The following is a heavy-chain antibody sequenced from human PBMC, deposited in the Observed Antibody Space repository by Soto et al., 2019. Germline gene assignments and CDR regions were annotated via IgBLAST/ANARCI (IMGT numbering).Heavy chain of an antibody. CDR1: GFTFSSYE. CDR2: ISSSGSTI. D-gene: IGHD1-26*01. J-gene: IGHJ6*02. Sequence: EVQLVESGGGLVQPGGSLRLSCAASGFTFSSYEMNWVRQAPGKGLEWVSYISSSGSTIYYADSVKGRFTISRDNAKNSLYLQMNSLRADDTAVYYCARAYSGSYYAYYYYYGMDVWGQGTTVTVSS. V-gene: IGHV3-48*03. CDR3: ARAYSGSYYAYYYYYGMDV.